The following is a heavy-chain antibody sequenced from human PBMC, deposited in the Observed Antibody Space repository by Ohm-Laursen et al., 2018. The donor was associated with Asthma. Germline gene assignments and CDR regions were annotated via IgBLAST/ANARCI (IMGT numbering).Heavy chain of an antibody. CDR3: TRGATYRMDY. V-gene: IGHV3-74*01. J-gene: IGHJ4*02. CDR2: VEPDGSST. Sequence: SLRLSCAASGFTFSSYGMHWVRQAPGKGLVWVSRVEPDGSSTTYADSVKGRFTISRDNAKNTLDLQMISLSAEDTAVYYCTRGATYRMDYWGQGTLVTVSS. D-gene: IGHD3-16*02. CDR1: GFTFSSYG.